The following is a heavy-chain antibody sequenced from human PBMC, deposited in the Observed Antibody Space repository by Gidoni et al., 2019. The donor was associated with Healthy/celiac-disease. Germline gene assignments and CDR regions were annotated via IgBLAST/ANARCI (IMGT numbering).Heavy chain of an antibody. CDR3: ARDPRLLDYYDRSSMDV. CDR2: IIPIFGTA. CDR1: GSTFSRYA. J-gene: IGHJ6*02. V-gene: IGHV1-69*01. Sequence: QVQLVQSGAEVKKPGSSVKVSCKASGSTFSRYAISWVRQAPGQGLEWMGGIIPIFGTANYAQKFQGRVTITADESTSTAYMELSSLRSEDTAVYYCARDPRLLDYYDRSSMDVWGQGTTVTVSS. D-gene: IGHD3-22*01.